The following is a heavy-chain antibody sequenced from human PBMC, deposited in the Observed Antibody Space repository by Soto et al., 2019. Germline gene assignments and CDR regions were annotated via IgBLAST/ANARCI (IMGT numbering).Heavy chain of an antibody. CDR1: GFTFSNYA. D-gene: IGHD3-3*01. J-gene: IGHJ4*02. V-gene: IGHV3-23*01. CDR2: ISASAGSA. CDR3: AKGHHQISLWSGSHFDY. Sequence: GGSLRLSCAGSGFTFSNYALSWVRQAPGKGLEWVSGISASAGSAYYADSVKGRFIVSRDNSKNTLYLQMNSLRAEDTAVYYCAKGHHQISLWSGSHFDYWGQGTLVTVSS.